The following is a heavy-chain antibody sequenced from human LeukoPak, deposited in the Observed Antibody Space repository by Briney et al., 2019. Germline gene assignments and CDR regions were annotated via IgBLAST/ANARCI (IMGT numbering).Heavy chain of an antibody. V-gene: IGHV3-48*03. J-gene: IGHJ6*04. CDR2: ISSSGSTM. CDR1: GFTFSSYD. Sequence: PGGSLRLSCAASGFTFSSYDMNWVRQAPGRELEWISYISSSGSTMYYADSVKGRFTISRDNAKNSLYLQMNSLRAEDTAVYYCAELGITMIGGVWGKGTTVTISS. D-gene: IGHD3-10*02. CDR3: AELGITMIGGV.